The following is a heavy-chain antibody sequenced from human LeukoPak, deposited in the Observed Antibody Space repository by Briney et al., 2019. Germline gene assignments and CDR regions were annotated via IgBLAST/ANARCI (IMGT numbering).Heavy chain of an antibody. CDR2: MNPNSGNT. CDR1: GYTFTSYD. V-gene: IGHV1-8*01. Sequence: GASVKVSCKASGYTFTSYDINWVRQATGQGLEWMGWMNPNSGNTGYAQKFQGRVTMTRNTSISTAYMELSSLRPEDTAVYYCAVSTFIEYSSSWYYYYYMDVWGKGTTVTVSS. CDR3: AVSTFIEYSSSWYYYYYMDV. D-gene: IGHD6-6*01. J-gene: IGHJ6*03.